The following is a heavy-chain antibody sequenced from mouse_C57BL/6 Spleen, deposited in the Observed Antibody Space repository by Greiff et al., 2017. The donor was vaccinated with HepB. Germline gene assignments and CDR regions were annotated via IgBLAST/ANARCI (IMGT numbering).Heavy chain of an antibody. J-gene: IGHJ2*01. CDR3: ARDGDGYYYFDY. CDR2: INYDGSST. V-gene: IGHV5-16*01. CDR1: GFTFSDYY. Sequence: DVKLVESEGGLVQPGSSMKLSCTASGFTFSDYYMAWVRQVPEKGLEWVANINYDGSSTYYLDSLKSRFIISRDNAKNILYLQMSSLKSEDTATYYCARDGDGYYYFDYWGQGTTLTVSS. D-gene: IGHD2-3*01.